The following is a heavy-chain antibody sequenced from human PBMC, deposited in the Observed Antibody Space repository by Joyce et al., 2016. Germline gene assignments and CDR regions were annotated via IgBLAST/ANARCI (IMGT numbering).Heavy chain of an antibody. Sequence: QVQLQESGPGLVKPSGTLSLTCAVSGDSISNSNWWRWVRQSPGEGLEWIGEVYHTGSANYNPSLKSRVAMSVDKPNNQCSLKVNSVTAADTAVYYCVGATYIGGYYFDYWGQGSPVTVSS. CDR2: VYHTGSA. D-gene: IGHD3-16*01. J-gene: IGHJ4*02. CDR1: GDSISNSNW. CDR3: VGATYIGGYYFDY. V-gene: IGHV4-4*02.